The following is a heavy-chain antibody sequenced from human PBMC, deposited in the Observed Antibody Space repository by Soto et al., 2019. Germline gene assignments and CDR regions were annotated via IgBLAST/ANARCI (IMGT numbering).Heavy chain of an antibody. V-gene: IGHV4-4*02. CDR3: ARGHGFGESYYYYYYMDV. Sequence: SETLSLTCAVSSGSISSSNWWCWVRQPPGKGLEWIGEIYHSGSTNYNPSLKSRVTISVDKSKNQFSLKLSSVTAADTAVYYCARGHGFGESYYYYYYMDVWGKGTTVTVSS. CDR2: IYHSGST. D-gene: IGHD3-10*01. CDR1: SGSISSSNW. J-gene: IGHJ6*03.